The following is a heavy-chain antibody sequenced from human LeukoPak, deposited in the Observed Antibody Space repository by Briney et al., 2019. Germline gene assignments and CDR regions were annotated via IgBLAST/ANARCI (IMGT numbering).Heavy chain of an antibody. CDR1: GFTVSSNY. CDR2: IYSGGST. J-gene: IGHJ4*02. CDR3: ARYSGYDPVERGIDY. D-gene: IGHD5-12*01. V-gene: IGHV3-66*01. Sequence: PGGSLRLSCAASGFTVSSNYMSWVRQAPGKRLEWVSVIYSGGSTYYADSVKGRFTISRDNSKNTLYLQMNSLRAEDTAVYYCARYSGYDPVERGIDYWGQGTLVTVSS.